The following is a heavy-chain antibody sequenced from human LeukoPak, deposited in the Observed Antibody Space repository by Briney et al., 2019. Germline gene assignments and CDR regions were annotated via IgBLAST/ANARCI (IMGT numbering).Heavy chain of an antibody. CDR2: MNPNSGNT. Sequence: GASVRVSCKASGYTFTSYDINWVRQATGQGLEWMGWMNPNSGNTGYAQKFQGRVTMTRNTSISTAYMELSSLRSEDTAVYYCASSGGVAATPFDYWGQGTLVTVSS. J-gene: IGHJ4*02. CDR1: GYTFTSYD. V-gene: IGHV1-8*01. D-gene: IGHD2-15*01. CDR3: ASSGGVAATPFDY.